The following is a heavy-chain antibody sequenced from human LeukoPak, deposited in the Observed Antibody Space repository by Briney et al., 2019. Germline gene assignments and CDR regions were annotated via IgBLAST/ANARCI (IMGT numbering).Heavy chain of an antibody. J-gene: IGHJ4*02. CDR2: IYYSGST. CDR3: ARRISWSFDY. D-gene: IGHD6-13*01. V-gene: IGHV4-39*01. Sequence: SETLSLTCTVSGGSISSVSYFWDWIRQPPGKGLEWIGSIYYSGSTYYNPSLKSRVTVSVDTSKNQFPLKLSSVTAADTALYYCARRISWSFDYWGQGTLVTVSS. CDR1: GGSISSVSYF.